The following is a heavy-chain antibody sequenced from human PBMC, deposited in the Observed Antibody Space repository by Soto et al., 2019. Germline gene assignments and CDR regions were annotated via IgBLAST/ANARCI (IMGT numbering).Heavy chain of an antibody. J-gene: IGHJ6*02. D-gene: IGHD2-2*01. CDR1: GYSFTSYW. V-gene: IGHV5-51*01. Sequence: GESVKMSGKGSGYSFTSYWIGWVRQRPGKGLEWMGTIYLVDSYTIYSLSFQGQVTISADKSISTAYLQWSSLKAPDTAMYYCARRSRYAVGVYGMEVRGQGTTVTV. CDR2: IYLVDSYT. CDR3: ARRSRYAVGVYGMEV.